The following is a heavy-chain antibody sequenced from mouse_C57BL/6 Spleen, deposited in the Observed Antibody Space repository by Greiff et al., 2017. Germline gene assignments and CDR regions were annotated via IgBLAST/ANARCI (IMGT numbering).Heavy chain of an antibody. V-gene: IGHV1-53*01. CDR3: AGSDYYGSSYWYFDV. D-gene: IGHD1-1*01. Sequence: QVQLQQPGTELVKPGASVKLSCRASGYTFTSYWMHWVKQRPGQGLEWIGNINPSNGGTNYNEKFKSKATLTVDKSSSTAYMQLSSLTSEDSAVYYCAGSDYYGSSYWYFDVWGTGTTVTVSS. CDR2: INPSNGGT. CDR1: GYTFTSYW. J-gene: IGHJ1*03.